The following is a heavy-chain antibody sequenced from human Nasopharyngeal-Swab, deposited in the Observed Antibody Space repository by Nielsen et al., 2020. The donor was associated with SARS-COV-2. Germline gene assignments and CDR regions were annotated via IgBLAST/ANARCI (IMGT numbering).Heavy chain of an antibody. Sequence: SLKISCAASGFTFDDYAMHWVRPAPGKGLEWVSGISWNSGSIGYADSVKGRFTISRDNAKNSLYLQMNSLRAEDTAFYYCAKEDSSSSVPDYWGQGTLVTVSS. CDR1: GFTFDDYA. CDR3: AKEDSSSSVPDY. D-gene: IGHD6-6*01. CDR2: ISWNSGSI. J-gene: IGHJ4*02. V-gene: IGHV3-9*01.